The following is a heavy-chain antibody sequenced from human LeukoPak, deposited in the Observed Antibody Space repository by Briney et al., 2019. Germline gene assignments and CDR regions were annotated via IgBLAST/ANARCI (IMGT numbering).Heavy chain of an antibody. V-gene: IGHV4-38-2*02. D-gene: IGHD3-22*01. CDR1: GYSISSGYY. Sequence: SETLSLTCTVSGYSISSGYYWGWIRQPPGKGLEWIGSIYHSGSTYYNPSLKSRVTISVDTSKNQFSLKLSSVTAADTAVYYCARGNSSGYLLNWGQGTLVTVSS. CDR2: IYHSGST. J-gene: IGHJ4*02. CDR3: ARGNSSGYLLN.